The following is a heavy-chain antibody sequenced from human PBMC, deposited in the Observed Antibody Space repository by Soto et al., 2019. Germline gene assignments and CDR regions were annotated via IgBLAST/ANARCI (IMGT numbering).Heavy chain of an antibody. CDR1: GFTFTNYW. Sequence: VQLVQSGGGSVQPGGSLRLSCAASGFTFTNYWMHWVRQVPGKGLVWVSRIDGIGTGTSYSDSVRVRFTTSRDNAQNMLYLHISRLRAEDTTVYYGTTVFEFWCQGTVVTVSS. V-gene: IGHV3-74*01. CDR2: IDGIGTGT. J-gene: IGHJ4*02. CDR3: TTVFEF.